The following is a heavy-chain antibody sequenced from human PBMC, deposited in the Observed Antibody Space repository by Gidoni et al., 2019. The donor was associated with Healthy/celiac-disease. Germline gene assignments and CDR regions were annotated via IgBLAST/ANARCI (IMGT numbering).Heavy chain of an antibody. V-gene: IGHV1-2*04. CDR2: INPNSGGT. CDR3: ARAGLGYSSSWYDAEGAFDI. J-gene: IGHJ3*02. Sequence: MHWVRQAPGQGLEWMGWINPNSGGTNYAQKFQGWVTMTRDTSISTAYMELSRLRSDDTAVYYCARAGLGYSSSWYDAEGAFDIWGQGTMVTVSS. D-gene: IGHD6-13*01.